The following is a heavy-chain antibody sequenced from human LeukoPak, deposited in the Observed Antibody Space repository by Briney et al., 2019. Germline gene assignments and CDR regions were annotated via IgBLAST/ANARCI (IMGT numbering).Heavy chain of an antibody. J-gene: IGHJ3*02. CDR2: IYYSGST. Sequence: SETLSLTCTVSGGSISSGGYYWSWIRQHPGKGLEWIGYIYYSGSTYYNPSLKSRVTISVDTSKNQFSLKLSSVTAVDTAVYYCATEGLEANSGAFDIWGQGTMVTVSS. CDR3: ATEGLEANSGAFDI. V-gene: IGHV4-31*03. CDR1: GGSISSGGYY. D-gene: IGHD3-3*01.